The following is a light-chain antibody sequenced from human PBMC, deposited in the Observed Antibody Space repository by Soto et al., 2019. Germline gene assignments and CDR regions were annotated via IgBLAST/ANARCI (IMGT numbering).Light chain of an antibody. CDR3: HQSYNSPQT. Sequence: DIQMTQSPSSLSASVGDEVTITCRARQTIMTYLNWYQLKPGKPPRLLIYAASSLQSGVPSRFSASGSGTDFTLTISSLQPEDFATYSCHQSYNSPQTVGRGPTVDI. V-gene: IGKV1-39*01. CDR1: QTIMTY. J-gene: IGKJ3*01. CDR2: AAS.